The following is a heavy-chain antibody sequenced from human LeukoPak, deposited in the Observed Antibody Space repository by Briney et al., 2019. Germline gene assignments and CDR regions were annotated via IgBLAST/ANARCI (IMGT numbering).Heavy chain of an antibody. D-gene: IGHD6-6*01. CDR1: GGSISSGGYC. CDR3: ARGGKEQLVDTLPHFDY. V-gene: IGHV4-31*03. J-gene: IGHJ4*02. Sequence: PLQTLSLTCTVSGGSISSGGYCWSWIRQHPGKGLGWIGYIYYSGSTYYNPSLKSRVTISVNTSKTQFSLKLSSVTAADTAVYYCARGGKEQLVDTLPHFDYWGQGTLVTVSS. CDR2: IYYSGST.